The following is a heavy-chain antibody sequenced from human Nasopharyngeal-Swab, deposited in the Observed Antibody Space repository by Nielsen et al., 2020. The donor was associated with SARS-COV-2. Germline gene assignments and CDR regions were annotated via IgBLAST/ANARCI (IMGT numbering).Heavy chain of an antibody. CDR1: GYTLTELS. J-gene: IGHJ5*02. CDR2: FDPEDGET. CDR3: ATSPPLLPMGRHWFDP. D-gene: IGHD3-22*01. Sequence: ASVKVSCKVSGYTLTELSMHWVRQAPGKGLEWMGGFDPEDGETIYAQKFQGRVTMTEDTSTDTAHMELSSLRSEDTAVYYCATSPPLLPMGRHWFDPWGQGTLVTVSS. V-gene: IGHV1-24*01.